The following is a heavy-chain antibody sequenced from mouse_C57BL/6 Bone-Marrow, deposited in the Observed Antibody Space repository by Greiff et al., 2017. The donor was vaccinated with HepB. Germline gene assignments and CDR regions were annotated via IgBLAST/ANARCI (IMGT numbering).Heavy chain of an antibody. Sequence: VQLQQSGPELVKPGASVKIPCKASGYTFTDYNMDWVKQSHGKSLEWIGDINPNNGGTIYNQKFKGKATLTVDKSSSTAYMELRSLTSEDTAVYYCARVPYGSSSYWYFDVWGTGTTVTVSS. D-gene: IGHD1-1*01. CDR2: INPNNGGT. CDR3: ARVPYGSSSYWYFDV. V-gene: IGHV1-18*01. J-gene: IGHJ1*03. CDR1: GYTFTDYN.